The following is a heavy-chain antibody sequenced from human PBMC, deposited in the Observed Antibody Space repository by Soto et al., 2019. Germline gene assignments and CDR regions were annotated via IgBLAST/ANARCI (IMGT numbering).Heavy chain of an antibody. Sequence: QVQVQESGPGLVKPSETLSLTCTVSDGSITSHFWSWVRQPPGKGLEWIGSIYYTGNIDYNPSLQSRVTISVDTSKKQFSLKVRSVTAADTAMYYCAREGYSFHYGLDVWGQGTTVTVSS. CDR2: IYYTGNI. CDR1: DGSITSHF. J-gene: IGHJ6*02. D-gene: IGHD5-18*01. CDR3: AREGYSFHYGLDV. V-gene: IGHV4-59*11.